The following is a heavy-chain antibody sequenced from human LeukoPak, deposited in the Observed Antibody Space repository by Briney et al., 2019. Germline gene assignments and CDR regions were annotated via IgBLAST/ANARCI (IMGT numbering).Heavy chain of an antibody. D-gene: IGHD2-15*01. CDR2: IYHSGST. CDR1: GGSISSYY. CDR3: ARGGCYPPAVSTTECRFDP. J-gene: IGHJ5*02. Sequence: SETLSLTCTVSGGSISSYYWSWIRQPPGKGLEWIGYIYHSGSTYYNPSLKSRVTISVDRSKNQFSLKLSSVTAADTAVYYCARGGCYPPAVSTTECRFDPWGQGTLVTVSS. V-gene: IGHV4-59*12.